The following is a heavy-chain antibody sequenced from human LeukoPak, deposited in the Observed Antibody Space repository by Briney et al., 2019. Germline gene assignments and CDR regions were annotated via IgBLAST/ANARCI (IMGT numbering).Heavy chain of an antibody. CDR3: AGLYNWNYASPYYMDV. V-gene: IGHV4-39*07. J-gene: IGHJ6*03. CDR2: ISYSGST. D-gene: IGHD1-7*01. Sequence: SETLSLTCTVSGGSISSDNYYWGWIRQSPGKGLEWIVSISYSGSTYYNPSLKSRVTISEDTSNNQFSLKLSSVTAADTAMYYCAGLYNWNYASPYYMDVWGKGTTVTVSS. CDR1: GGSISSDNYY.